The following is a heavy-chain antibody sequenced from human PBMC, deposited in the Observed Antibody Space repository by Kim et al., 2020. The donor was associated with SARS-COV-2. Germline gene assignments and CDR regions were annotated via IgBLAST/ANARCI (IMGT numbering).Heavy chain of an antibody. CDR2: IYSGGST. D-gene: IGHD2-15*01. V-gene: IGHV3-53*01. CDR1: GFTVSSNY. CDR3: ARDRGGYCSGGSCPIDY. J-gene: IGHJ4*02. Sequence: GGSLRLSCAASGFTVSSNYMSWVRQAPGKGLEWVSVIYSGGSTYYADSVKGRFTISRDNSKNTLYLQMNSLRAEDTAVYYCARDRGGYCSGGSCPIDYWGQGTLVTVSS.